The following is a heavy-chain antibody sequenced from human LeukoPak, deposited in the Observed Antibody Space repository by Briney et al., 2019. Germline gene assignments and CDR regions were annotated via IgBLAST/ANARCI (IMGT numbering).Heavy chain of an antibody. CDR2: IYTSGST. CDR3: ARDRSSSSWYSGASDY. Sequence: SVTLSLTCTVSGGSISSYYWSWIRQPAGKGLEWIGRIYTSGSTNYNPSLKSRVTMSVDTSKNQFSLKLSSVTAADTAVYYCARDRSSSSWYSGASDYWGQGTLVTVSS. V-gene: IGHV4-4*07. J-gene: IGHJ4*02. CDR1: GGSISSYY. D-gene: IGHD6-13*01.